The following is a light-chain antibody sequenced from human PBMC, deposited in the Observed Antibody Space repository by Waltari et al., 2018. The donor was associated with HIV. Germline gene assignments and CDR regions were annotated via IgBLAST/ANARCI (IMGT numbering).Light chain of an antibody. V-gene: IGKV3-20*01. CDR3: QQYGTSLLFT. CDR2: GAS. Sequence: DIVLTQSPGTLSLSPAERATLSCRASAYVSSRYLAWYQQKPGPAPRLLIYGASSRATGIPDRFSGSGSGTDFTLTISRLEPEDFAVYYCQQYGTSLLFTFGPGTKVDIK. J-gene: IGKJ3*01. CDR1: AYVSSRY.